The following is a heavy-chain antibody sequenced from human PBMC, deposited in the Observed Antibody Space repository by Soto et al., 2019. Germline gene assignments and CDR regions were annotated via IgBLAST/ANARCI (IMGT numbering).Heavy chain of an antibody. CDR2: IIPIIGII. D-gene: IGHD4-4*01. J-gene: IGHJ5*02. V-gene: IGHV1-69*08. Sequence: QVQLVQSGAEVKKPGSSVKVSCKASGGTFSTYTITWVRQAPGQGLGGMGRIIPIIGIINYAQKFQGRVTISADKFTGTAYMELTGLRSDDTAVYYCAGDPDSHYNDSHASSYPWGQGTLVTVSS. CDR3: AGDPDSHYNDSHASSYP. CDR1: GGTFSTYT.